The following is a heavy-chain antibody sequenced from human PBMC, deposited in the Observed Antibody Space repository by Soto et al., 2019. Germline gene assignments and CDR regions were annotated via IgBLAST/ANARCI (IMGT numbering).Heavy chain of an antibody. Sequence: SETLSLTCSVSGGSISSGDYYWNWIRQPPGKGLEWIGHIYYSGSTYYNPSLKSRVTISVDTSKNQFSLKLSSVTAADTAVYYCARRYGRAFDYWGQGTLVTVSS. D-gene: IGHD1-1*01. CDR1: GGSISSGDYY. CDR2: IYYSGST. J-gene: IGHJ4*02. V-gene: IGHV4-30-4*01. CDR3: ARRYGRAFDY.